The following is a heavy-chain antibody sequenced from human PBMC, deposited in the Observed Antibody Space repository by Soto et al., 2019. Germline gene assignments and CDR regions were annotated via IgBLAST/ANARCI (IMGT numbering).Heavy chain of an antibody. V-gene: IGHV3-21*01. CDR3: ARVAGITGTTPYYYYGMDV. CDR1: GFTFSSYS. D-gene: IGHD1-20*01. Sequence: EVQLVESGGGLVKPGGSLRLSCAASGFTFSSYSMNWVRQAPGKGLEWVSSISSSSSYIYYADSVKGRFTISRDNAKNSLYLQMNSLRAEDTAVYYCARVAGITGTTPYYYYGMDVWGQGTTVTVSS. CDR2: ISSSSSYI. J-gene: IGHJ6*02.